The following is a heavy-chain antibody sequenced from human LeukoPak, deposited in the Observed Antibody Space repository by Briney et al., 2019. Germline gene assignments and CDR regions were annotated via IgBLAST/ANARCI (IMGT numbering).Heavy chain of an antibody. D-gene: IGHD4-17*01. CDR2: IIPIFGTA. CDR3: ARTKLYGDYALHY. V-gene: IGHV1-69*01. Sequence: SVKVSCKASGGTFSSSGISWVRQAPGQGLEWMGGIIPIFGTAKYAQKFQGRVTITADESTSTAYMEVSSLRSEDTAVYYCARTKLYGDYALHYWGQGTLVTVSS. J-gene: IGHJ4*02. CDR1: GGTFSSSG.